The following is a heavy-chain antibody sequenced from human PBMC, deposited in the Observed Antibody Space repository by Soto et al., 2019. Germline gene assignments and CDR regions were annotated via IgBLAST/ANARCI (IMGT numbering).Heavy chain of an antibody. J-gene: IGHJ6*02. CDR2: IWYDGSNK. Sequence: GGSLRLSCAASGFTFSSYGMHWVRQAPGKGLEWVAVIWYDGSNKYYADSVKGRFTISRDNSKNTLYLQMNSLRAEDTAAFDWARARGGGDCVWGSYPGFYYYGRDVWGQGTTVTVSS. CDR1: GFTFSSYG. CDR3: ARARGGGDCVWGSYPGFYYYGRDV. V-gene: IGHV3-33*01. D-gene: IGHD3-16*02.